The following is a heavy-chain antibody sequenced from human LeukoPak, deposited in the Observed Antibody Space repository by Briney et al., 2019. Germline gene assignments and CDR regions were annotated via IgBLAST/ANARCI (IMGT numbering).Heavy chain of an antibody. J-gene: IGHJ5*02. D-gene: IGHD3-9*01. V-gene: IGHV1-2*02. CDR3: ARKYDILTGYDNWFDP. CDR2: INPNSGGT. Sequence: ASVKVSCKASGGTFSSYAISWVRQAPGQGLEWMGWINPNSGGTKYAEKFQGRVTMTGDPSISTAYLELTRLRSDDTAVYYCARKYDILTGYDNWFDPWGQGTLVIVSS. CDR1: GGTFSSYA.